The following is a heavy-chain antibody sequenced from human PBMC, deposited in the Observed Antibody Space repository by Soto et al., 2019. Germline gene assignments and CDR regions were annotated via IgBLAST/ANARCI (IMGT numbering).Heavy chain of an antibody. D-gene: IGHD2-15*01. V-gene: IGHV4-34*01. CDR1: GGSFSGYY. Sequence: SETLSLTCAVYGGSFSGYYWSWIRQPPGKGLEWIGEINHSGSTNYNPSLKSRVTISVDTSKNQFPLKLSSVTAADTAVYYCARGRGTVVTFDYWGQGTLVTVSS. J-gene: IGHJ4*02. CDR3: ARGRGTVVTFDY. CDR2: INHSGST.